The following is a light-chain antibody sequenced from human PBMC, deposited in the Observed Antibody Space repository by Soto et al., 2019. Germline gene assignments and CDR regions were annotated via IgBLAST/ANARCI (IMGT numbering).Light chain of an antibody. CDR1: VGYIGFYNY. J-gene: IGLJ1*01. CDR2: GVA. CDR3: CSYAHGSIYV. Sequence: QSLLSQPASVSRPPGHSITISCTGTVGYIGFYNYVSWYQQHPGKAQKLLIYGVANRPSGVSARFSGSKSGRPASLTISGLQAEDEADYYCCSYAHGSIYVFATGTKVPV. V-gene: IGLV2-14*01.